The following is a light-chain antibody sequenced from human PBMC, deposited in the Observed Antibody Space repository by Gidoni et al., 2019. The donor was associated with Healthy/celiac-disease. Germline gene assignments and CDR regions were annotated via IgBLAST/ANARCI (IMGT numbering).Light chain of an antibody. CDR2: AVS. CDR1: SSDVGGYNY. CDR3: SSYAGSNNVV. J-gene: IGLJ2*01. V-gene: IGLV2-8*01. Sequence: QSALTQPPSAAGAPGQSVTSSCTGTSSDVGGYNYVSWYQQHPGKAPKRMIYAVSKRPSGLSARFSGSKSGNTASLTVPGLQAGDEADYYCSSYAGSNNVVFGGGTKLTVL.